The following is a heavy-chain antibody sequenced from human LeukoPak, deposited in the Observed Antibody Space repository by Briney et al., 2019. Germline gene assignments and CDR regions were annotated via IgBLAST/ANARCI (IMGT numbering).Heavy chain of an antibody. D-gene: IGHD4-17*01. Sequence: PGGSLRLSCAASGFTFRTYTMHWVRQAPGKGLEWVSSISTGSNYIYYADSVKGRFTTSRDNAKNSLYLQMNSLLAEDTAVYYCARLFDYGDYRAEPYWGQGTLVTVSS. CDR2: ISTGSNYI. V-gene: IGHV3-21*01. CDR3: ARLFDYGDYRAEPY. J-gene: IGHJ4*02. CDR1: GFTFRTYT.